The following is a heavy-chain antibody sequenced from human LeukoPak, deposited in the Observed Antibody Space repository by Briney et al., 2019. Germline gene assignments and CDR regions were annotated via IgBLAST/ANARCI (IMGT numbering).Heavy chain of an antibody. CDR1: GYRFTSYW. J-gene: IGHJ4*02. Sequence: GESLKISCKGSGYRFTSYWIGWVRQMPGKGLEWMGIIYPGDSDTRYSPSFQGQVTISADKSISTAYLQWRSLKASDTAMYYCARLRRIGAVAGTQAPYDYWGQGTLVTVSS. D-gene: IGHD6-19*01. CDR2: IYPGDSDT. CDR3: ARLRRIGAVAGTQAPYDY. V-gene: IGHV5-51*01.